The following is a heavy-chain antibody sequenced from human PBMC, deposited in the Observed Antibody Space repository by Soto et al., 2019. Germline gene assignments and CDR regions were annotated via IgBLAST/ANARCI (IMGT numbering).Heavy chain of an antibody. CDR3: ARVYSSSSGRAMDV. Sequence: SETLSLTCTVSGGSISSSSYHWGWIRQPPGKGLEWIGSIHYSGNTYYNPSLKSRVSMSVDTSKNQFSLNLSSVTAADTAVYYCARVYSSSSGRAMDVWGQGTTVTVS. V-gene: IGHV4-39*01. D-gene: IGHD6-6*01. CDR2: IHYSGNT. CDR1: GGSISSSSYH. J-gene: IGHJ6*02.